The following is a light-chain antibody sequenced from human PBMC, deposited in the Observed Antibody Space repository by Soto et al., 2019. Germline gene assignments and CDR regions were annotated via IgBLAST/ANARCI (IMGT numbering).Light chain of an antibody. CDR2: GAS. Sequence: EIVLTQAPATLSLSPGERATLSCGASQSVSSDLAWYQQKPGQAPRLLIYGASSRATGIPDRFSGTVSGTDFTLTISRLEPEDFAVYYCQQYGSSPITFGQGTRLEIK. CDR3: QQYGSSPIT. V-gene: IGKV3-20*01. J-gene: IGKJ5*01. CDR1: QSVSSD.